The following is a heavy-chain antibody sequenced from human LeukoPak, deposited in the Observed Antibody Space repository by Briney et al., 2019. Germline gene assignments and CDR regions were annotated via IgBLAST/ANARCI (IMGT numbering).Heavy chain of an antibody. Sequence: GGSLRLSCAASGFTFNTYWMGWVRQAPGKGLEWVANIKEDGSEKYYVDSVKGRFTISRDNAKNTLYLQMNSLRAEDTAVYYCAKESLTYYYDSSGSREGAFDIWGQGTMVTVSS. V-gene: IGHV3-7*03. CDR3: AKESLTYYYDSSGSREGAFDI. J-gene: IGHJ3*02. D-gene: IGHD3-22*01. CDR2: IKEDGSEK. CDR1: GFTFNTYW.